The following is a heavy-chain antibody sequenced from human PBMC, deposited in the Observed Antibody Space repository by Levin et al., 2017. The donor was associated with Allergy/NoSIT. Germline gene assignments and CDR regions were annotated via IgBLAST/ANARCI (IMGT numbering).Heavy chain of an antibody. V-gene: IGHV3-53*01. CDR3: ARAENYGDYVANYYYYYMDV. CDR1: GFTVSSNY. Sequence: GESLKISCAASGFTVSSNYMSWVRQAPGKGLEWVSVIYSGGSTYYADSVKGRFTISRDNSKNTLYLQMNSLRAEDTAVYYCARAENYGDYVANYYYYYMDVWGKGTTVTVSS. D-gene: IGHD4-17*01. J-gene: IGHJ6*03. CDR2: IYSGGST.